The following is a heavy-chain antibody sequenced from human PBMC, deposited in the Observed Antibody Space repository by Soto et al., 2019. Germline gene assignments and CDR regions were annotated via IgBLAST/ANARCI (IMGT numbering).Heavy chain of an antibody. CDR3: ARHYDFWSSRYIPDFDF. V-gene: IGHV4-34*01. CDR2: INHSGST. Sequence: SETLSLTCAVYGGSFSGYYWSWIRQPPGKGLEWIGEINHSGSTNYNPSLKSRLTISVDTSKNSFSLKLTSVTAADTAVYYCARHYDFWSSRYIPDFDFWGPGTLVTVSS. CDR1: GGSFSGYY. D-gene: IGHD3-3*01. J-gene: IGHJ4*02.